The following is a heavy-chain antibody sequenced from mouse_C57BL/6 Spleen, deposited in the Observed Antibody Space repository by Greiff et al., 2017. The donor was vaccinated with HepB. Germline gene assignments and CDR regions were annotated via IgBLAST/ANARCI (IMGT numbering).Heavy chain of an antibody. CDR2: IYPGDGDT. CDR1: GYAFSSYW. V-gene: IGHV1-80*01. CDR3: ARSDGGTTLDY. J-gene: IGHJ2*01. Sequence: QVQLQQSGAELVKPGASVKISCKASGYAFSSYWMNWVKQRPGKGLEWIGQIYPGDGDTNYNGKFKGKATLTADKSSSTAYMQLSSLTSEDAAVYFCARSDGGTTLDYWGQGTTLTVSS. D-gene: IGHD1-1*01.